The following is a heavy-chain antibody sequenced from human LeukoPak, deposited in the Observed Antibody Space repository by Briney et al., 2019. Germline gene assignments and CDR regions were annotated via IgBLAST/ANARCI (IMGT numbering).Heavy chain of an antibody. CDR3: ARCWLGGYLDY. J-gene: IGHJ4*02. Sequence: PGGSLRLSCAASGFTFSDDYMSWIRQAPGKGLEWIAYITISGSTKYYADSVKGRFTISRDNAKSSLYLQMSSLRAEDTAVYYCARCWLGGYLDYWGQGILVTVSS. CDR2: ITISGSTK. CDR1: GFTFSDDY. V-gene: IGHV3-11*01. D-gene: IGHD2-15*01.